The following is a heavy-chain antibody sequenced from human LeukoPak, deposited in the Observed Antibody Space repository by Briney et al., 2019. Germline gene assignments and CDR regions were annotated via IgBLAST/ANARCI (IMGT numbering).Heavy chain of an antibody. CDR1: GYTFTSYD. CDR2: MNPNSGST. J-gene: IGHJ4*02. V-gene: IGHV1-8*03. CDR3: ARALHCSGGSCYSAPTPYDY. D-gene: IGHD2-15*01. Sequence: ASVKVSCKASGYTFTSYDINWVRQATGQGLEWMGWMNPNSGSTGYAQNFQGRVTITRDTSINTAYMELSSLRSEDTAIYFCARALHCSGGSCYSAPTPYDYWGQGTPVTVSS.